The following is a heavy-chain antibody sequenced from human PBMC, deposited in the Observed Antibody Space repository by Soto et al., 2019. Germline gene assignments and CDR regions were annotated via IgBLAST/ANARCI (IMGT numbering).Heavy chain of an antibody. J-gene: IGHJ4*02. CDR3: ARDMLWGGGNSDRGVGY. CDR1: GYTFTSTW. Sequence: ASVKVSCKASGYTFTSTWMHWGRQAPGQGLEWMGIINPYGGAATYTEKFQGRVTMTRDTSTATDYMELSSLRSEDTAMYYCARDMLWGGGNSDRGVGYWGQGTLVTVSS. D-gene: IGHD2-21*02. V-gene: IGHV1-46*01. CDR2: INPYGGAA.